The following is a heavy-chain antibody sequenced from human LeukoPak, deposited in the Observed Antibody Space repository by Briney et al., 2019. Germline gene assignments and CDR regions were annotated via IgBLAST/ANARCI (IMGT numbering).Heavy chain of an antibody. CDR3: AKDRYGDYALDV. CDR1: GFTFSSYG. J-gene: IGHJ6*02. CDR2: ISYDGSNK. D-gene: IGHD4-17*01. V-gene: IGHV3-30*18. Sequence: QTGGSLRLSCAASGFTFSSYGIHWVRQAPGKGLEWVAVISYDGSNKYYADSVKGRFTISRDNSKNTLYLQMNSLRAEDTAVYYCAKDRYGDYALDVWGQGTTVTVSS.